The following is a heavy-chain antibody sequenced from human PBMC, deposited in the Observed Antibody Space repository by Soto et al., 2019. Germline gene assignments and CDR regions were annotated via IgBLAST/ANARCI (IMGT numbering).Heavy chain of an antibody. Sequence: SETLSLTCTVSGGSISSYYRSWIRQPPGKGLELIGYIYYSGSTNYNPSLKSRVTISVDTSKNQFSLKLSSVTAADTAVYYCAGSPCSGGSCRKGTFDYWGQGTLVTVSS. V-gene: IGHV4-59*08. CDR2: IYYSGST. D-gene: IGHD2-15*01. CDR3: AGSPCSGGSCRKGTFDY. J-gene: IGHJ4*02. CDR1: GGSISSYY.